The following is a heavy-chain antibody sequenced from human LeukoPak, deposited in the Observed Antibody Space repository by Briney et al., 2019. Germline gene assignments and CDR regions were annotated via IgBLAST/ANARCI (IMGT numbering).Heavy chain of an antibody. V-gene: IGHV1-24*01. CDR2: FDSEDGET. CDR1: GYTFTELS. Sequence: ASVKVSCKVSGYTFTELSMHWVRQAPGKGLEWMGGFDSEDGETIYAQKFQGRVTMTEDTSTDTAYMELSSLRSEDTAVYYCASTRLCSGSYTGYFQHWGQGTLVTVSS. J-gene: IGHJ1*01. CDR3: ASTRLCSGSYTGYFQH. D-gene: IGHD1-26*01.